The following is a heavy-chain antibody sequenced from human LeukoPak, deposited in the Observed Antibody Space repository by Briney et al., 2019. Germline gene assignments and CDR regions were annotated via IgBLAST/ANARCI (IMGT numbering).Heavy chain of an antibody. V-gene: IGHV3-48*04. CDR2: VGISSGNT. CDR1: GFTFSDYS. CDR3: ARDHRYAFDN. J-gene: IGHJ4*02. D-gene: IGHD5-12*01. Sequence: PGGSLRLSCAASGFTFSDYSMNWFRQAPGKGLEWISYVGISSGNTKYADSVKGRFTISGDSAKNSVFQQMNSLRVEDTSVYYCARDHRYAFDNWGQGTLVTVSS.